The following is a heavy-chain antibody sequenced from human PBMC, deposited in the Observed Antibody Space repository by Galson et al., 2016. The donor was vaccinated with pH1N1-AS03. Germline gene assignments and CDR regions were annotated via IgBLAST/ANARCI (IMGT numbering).Heavy chain of an antibody. D-gene: IGHD3/OR15-3a*01. CDR3: ARDWTGSIDY. V-gene: IGHV3-74*01. Sequence: SLRLSCAASGLTFSSYWMHWVRQVPGKGLVWVSRINDDGSTTNYADSVKGRFTISRDNAKNTLYLQMDSLRAEDTAVYYCARDWTGSIDYWGQGTLVTVPS. CDR1: GLTFSSYW. J-gene: IGHJ4*02. CDR2: INDDGSTT.